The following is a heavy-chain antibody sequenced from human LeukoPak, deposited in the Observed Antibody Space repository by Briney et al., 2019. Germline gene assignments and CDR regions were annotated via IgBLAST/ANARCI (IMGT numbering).Heavy chain of an antibody. CDR2: TNPISGYT. CDR1: GYTFTSYD. V-gene: IGHV1-8*01. J-gene: IGHJ3*02. CDR3: ARGNRLYSSSWYSLAFDI. Sequence: GASVKVSCMASGYTFTSYDINWVRQATGQGLEWMGWTNPISGYTGYAQKFQGRVTMTRNTSISTAYMELSSLRSEDTAVYYCARGNRLYSSSWYSLAFDIWGQGTMVTVSS. D-gene: IGHD6-13*01.